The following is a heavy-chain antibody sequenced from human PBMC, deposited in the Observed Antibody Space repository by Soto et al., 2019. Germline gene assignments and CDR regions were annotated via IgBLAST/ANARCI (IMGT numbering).Heavy chain of an antibody. V-gene: IGHV4-61*01. D-gene: IGHD7-27*01. CDR3: ARDYWGSLDY. CDR1: GASVSSGSFQ. J-gene: IGHJ4*02. CDR2: FSHSGCP. Sequence: QVQLQESGPGLVKPLETLSLTCTASGASVSSGSFQWSWIRQPPGKGLEWIGYFSHSGCPNNNPSLKSRLTISIDTSRNQSSLRLISVSAADTAVSYCARDYWGSLDYWGQGVLVTVSS.